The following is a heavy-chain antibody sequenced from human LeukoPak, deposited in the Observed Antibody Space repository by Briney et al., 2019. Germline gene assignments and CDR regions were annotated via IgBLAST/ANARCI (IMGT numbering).Heavy chain of an antibody. CDR1: GYTFTGYY. CDR2: INPNSGGT. V-gene: IGHV1-2*02. CDR3: ARAQEISDYYYYYGMDV. J-gene: IGHJ6*02. Sequence: ASVKVSCKASGYTFTGYYMHWVRQAPGQGLEWMGWINPNSGGTNYAQKFQGRVTMTRDTSISTAYMELSRLRSDDTAVYYCARAQEISDYYYYYGMDVWGQGTTATVSS. D-gene: IGHD2/OR15-2a*01.